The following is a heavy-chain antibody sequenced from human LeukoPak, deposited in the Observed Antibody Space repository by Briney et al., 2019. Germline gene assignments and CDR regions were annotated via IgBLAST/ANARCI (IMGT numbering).Heavy chain of an antibody. Sequence: GGSLRLSCAASGFTFSSYAMSWVRQAPGKGVEWASAICGSGGSTYYADSVKGRFTLSRDNSKNTLYLQMNSLRAEDTAVYYCATRPPSYGSGSSRYFDYWGQGTLVTVSS. CDR2: ICGSGGST. J-gene: IGHJ4*02. D-gene: IGHD3-10*01. CDR1: GFTFSSYA. V-gene: IGHV3-23*01. CDR3: ATRPPSYGSGSSRYFDY.